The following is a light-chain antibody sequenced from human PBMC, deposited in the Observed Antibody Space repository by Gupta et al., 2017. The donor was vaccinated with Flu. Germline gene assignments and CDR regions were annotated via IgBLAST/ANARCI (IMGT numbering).Light chain of an antibody. CDR1: QTIASY. V-gene: IGKV1-39*01. CDR3: QQSYTTPQIT. J-gene: IGKJ5*01. CDR2: AAS. Sequence: DIQMTQSPSSLSASVGDRVTITCRASQTIASYLNWYQQKPGKVPKLLISAASSLQSGVPSRFSGSGSGTVFTLTISGRQPEDFATYYCQQSYTTPQITFGQGTRLEIK.